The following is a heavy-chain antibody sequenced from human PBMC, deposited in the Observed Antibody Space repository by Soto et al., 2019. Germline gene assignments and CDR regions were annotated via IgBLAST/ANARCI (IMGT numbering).Heavy chain of an antibody. CDR2: IYGGDTT. J-gene: IGHJ1*01. V-gene: IGHV3-66*01. CDR1: GFTVSKIY. D-gene: IGHD3-22*01. CDR3: ARVIVRTSYSDRSRYYFKY. Sequence: GSLRLSCAVSGFTVSKIYMSWVRQAPGKALECVSVIYGGDTTYYXXSVKGRFXXSIDDCKNTLXLQMNTLIPEDAAIYYCARVIVRTSYSDRSRYYFKYWGQGT.